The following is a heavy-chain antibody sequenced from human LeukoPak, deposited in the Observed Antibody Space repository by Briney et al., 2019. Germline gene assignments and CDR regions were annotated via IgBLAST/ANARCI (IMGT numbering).Heavy chain of an antibody. CDR3: ARSYNYGSGSYSGFAY. D-gene: IGHD3-10*01. CDR2: IYYTGSI. Sequence: PSETLSLTCTVSGGSISSYFWSWIRQPPGKRLEWIGYIYYTGSINYNPSLNSRVTISVDPSKSQFSLKLSSVTAADTAVYYCARSYNYGSGSYSGFAYWGQGTLVTVSS. J-gene: IGHJ4*02. CDR1: GGSISSYF. V-gene: IGHV4-59*01.